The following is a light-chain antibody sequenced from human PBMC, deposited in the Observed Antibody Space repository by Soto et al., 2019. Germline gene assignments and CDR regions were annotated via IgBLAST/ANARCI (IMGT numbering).Light chain of an antibody. CDR3: QQYSTYMWT. CDR2: DAS. V-gene: IGKV1-5*01. J-gene: IGKJ1*01. Sequence: DIQMTQSPSTLSASVGDRVTITCRASQSISNWLAWYQQKPGKAPNLLIYDASSLESGVPSRFSGSGSGTESTLTISSLQPDDFATYYCQQYSTYMWTFGQGTKVEIK. CDR1: QSISNW.